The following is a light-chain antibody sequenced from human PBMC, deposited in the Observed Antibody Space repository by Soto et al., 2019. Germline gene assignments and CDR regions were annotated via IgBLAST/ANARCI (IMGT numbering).Light chain of an antibody. J-gene: IGKJ1*01. V-gene: IGKV1-5*03. CDR1: QSISNR. CDR2: KAS. Sequence: DIQLTQAPSTLSASLGDRVTITCRASQSISNRLAWYQQTPGKAPKLLIFKASTSQSGVPSSFSGSGSGTDFTLTISSLQPEDFATYYCQQANSLSWTFGQGTKVDI. CDR3: QQANSLSWT.